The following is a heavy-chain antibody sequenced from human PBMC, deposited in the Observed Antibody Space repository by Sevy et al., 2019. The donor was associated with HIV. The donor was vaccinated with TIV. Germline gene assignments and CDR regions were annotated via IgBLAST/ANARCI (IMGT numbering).Heavy chain of an antibody. CDR1: GFTFSSYA. D-gene: IGHD3-10*01. V-gene: IGHV3-30-3*01. Sequence: GGSLRLSCAASGFTFSSYAMHWVRQAPGKGLGWVAVIPYDGSNKYYADSVKGRFTISRDNSKNTLYLQMNSLRAEDTAVYYCARDEGAGSYYFDYWGQGTLVTVSS. J-gene: IGHJ4*02. CDR3: ARDEGAGSYYFDY. CDR2: IPYDGSNK.